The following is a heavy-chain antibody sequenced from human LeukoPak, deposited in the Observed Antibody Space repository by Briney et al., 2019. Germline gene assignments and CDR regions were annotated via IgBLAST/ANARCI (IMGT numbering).Heavy chain of an antibody. Sequence: ASVKVSCKASGYTFTGYYMHWVRQAPGQGLEWMGWINPNSGGTNYAQKFQGRVTMTRDTSISTAYMELSRLRSDDTAVYYCARDGRVYCSSTSCYEPSAWGQGTLVTVSS. CDR3: ARDGRVYCSSTSCYEPSA. D-gene: IGHD2-2*01. J-gene: IGHJ5*02. V-gene: IGHV1-2*02. CDR1: GYTFTGYY. CDR2: INPNSGGT.